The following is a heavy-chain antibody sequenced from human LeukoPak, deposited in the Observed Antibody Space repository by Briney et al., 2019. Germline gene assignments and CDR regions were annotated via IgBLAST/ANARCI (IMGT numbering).Heavy chain of an antibody. J-gene: IGHJ3*02. CDR2: IYYSGST. CDR1: GGSISSYY. V-gene: IGHV4-59*01. Sequence: PSETLSLTCTVSGGSISSYYWSWIRQPPGKGLEWIGYIYYSGSTNYNPSLKSRVTISVDTSKNQFSLKLSSVTAADTAVYYCARAGWPTKDAFDIWGQGIMVTVSS. CDR3: ARAGWPTKDAFDI. D-gene: IGHD2-15*01.